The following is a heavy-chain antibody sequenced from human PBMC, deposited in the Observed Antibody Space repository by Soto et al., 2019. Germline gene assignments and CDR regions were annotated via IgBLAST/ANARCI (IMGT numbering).Heavy chain of an antibody. D-gene: IGHD3-3*01. CDR2: INPNSGGT. Sequence: QVQLVQSGAEVKKPGASVKVSCKASGYTFTGYYMHWVRQAPGQGLEWMGWINPNSGGTNYAQKFQGWVTMTRDTTIRTAHMELSRLRSDDTAVYYCARTSDFWSGYRTWYYFDYWGQGTLVTVSS. J-gene: IGHJ4*02. CDR1: GYTFTGYY. V-gene: IGHV1-2*04. CDR3: ARTSDFWSGYRTWYYFDY.